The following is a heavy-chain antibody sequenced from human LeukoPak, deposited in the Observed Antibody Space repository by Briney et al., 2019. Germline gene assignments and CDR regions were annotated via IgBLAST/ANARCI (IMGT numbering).Heavy chain of an antibody. CDR2: IYHSGST. D-gene: IGHD6-6*01. V-gene: IGHV4-30-2*01. Sequence: SETLSLTCTVSGGSISSGGYYWSWIRQPPGKGLEWIGYIYHSGSTYYNPSLKSRVTISVDRSKNQFSLKLSSVTAADTAVYYCASGLKYSSSLDYWGQGTLVTVSS. CDR1: GGSISSGGYY. J-gene: IGHJ4*02. CDR3: ASGLKYSSSLDY.